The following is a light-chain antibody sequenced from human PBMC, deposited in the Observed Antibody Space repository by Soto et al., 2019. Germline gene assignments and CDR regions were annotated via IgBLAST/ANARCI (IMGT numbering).Light chain of an antibody. Sequence: DIQMTQSPSTLSASVGDRVTITCRASQRISSWLAWYQQKPGKAPKLLIYDASSLESGVPSRFSGSGSGTEFTLTISSLQPDDFATYYCHFGTFGQGTKVDIK. J-gene: IGKJ1*01. CDR1: QRISSW. CDR3: HFGT. CDR2: DAS. V-gene: IGKV1-5*01.